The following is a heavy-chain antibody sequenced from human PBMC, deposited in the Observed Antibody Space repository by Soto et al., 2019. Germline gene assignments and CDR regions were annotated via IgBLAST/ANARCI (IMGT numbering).Heavy chain of an antibody. CDR1: AFTFSDNY. J-gene: IGHJ5*02. CDR2: IGRTSAYT. Sequence: GGSLRLSCAASAFTFSDNYMIWVRQAPGKGLEWVSYIGRTSAYTNYADSVKGRFTISRDNAKKSLYLQMNSLRAEDTAVYYCARVLVFYGGFDPWGQGTLVTVSS. D-gene: IGHD2-21*02. CDR3: ARVLVFYGGFDP. V-gene: IGHV3-11*05.